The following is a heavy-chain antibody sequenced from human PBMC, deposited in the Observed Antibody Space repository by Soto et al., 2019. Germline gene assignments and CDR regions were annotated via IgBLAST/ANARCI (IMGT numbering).Heavy chain of an antibody. Sequence: KPSETLSLTCTVSGGSISSGGYYWSWIRQHPGKGLEWIGYIYYSGSTYYNPSLKSRVTISVDTSKNQFSLKLSSVTAADTAVYYCARSGTGIEGPYYYDRLDYWGQGTLVTVSS. J-gene: IGHJ4*02. D-gene: IGHD3-22*01. CDR3: ARSGTGIEGPYYYDRLDY. CDR2: IYYSGST. CDR1: GGSISSGGYY. V-gene: IGHV4-31*03.